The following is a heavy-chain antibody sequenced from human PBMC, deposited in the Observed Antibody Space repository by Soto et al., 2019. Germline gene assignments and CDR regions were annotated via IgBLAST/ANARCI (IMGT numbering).Heavy chain of an antibody. CDR1: GFTFDDYA. V-gene: IGHV3-9*01. J-gene: IGHJ2*01. CDR2: IRWNSGSI. Sequence: EVQLVESGGGLVQPGRSLRLSCAASGFTFDDYAMHWVRQAQGKGLEWVSGIRWNSGSIGYADSVKGRFTISRDNAKNSLYLQMHSLRAEDTALYYCAKDRQEARRWYFDLWGRGTLVTVSS. CDR3: AKDRQEARRWYFDL.